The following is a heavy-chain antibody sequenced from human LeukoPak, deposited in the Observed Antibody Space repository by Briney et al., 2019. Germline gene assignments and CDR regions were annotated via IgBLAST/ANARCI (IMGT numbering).Heavy chain of an antibody. V-gene: IGHV4-59*08. CDR3: ARGRGYGGNYLRSFDI. CDR2: NSGST. CDR1: GDSIGSYF. J-gene: IGHJ3*02. D-gene: IGHD1-26*01. Sequence: SETLSLTCTVSGDSIGSYFWSWIRQPPGRGLEWIGYNSGSTNYNPSLKSRVTILLDRSKNQFSLKLSSVTAADTAIYYCARGRGYGGNYLRSFDIWGQGTMVTVSS.